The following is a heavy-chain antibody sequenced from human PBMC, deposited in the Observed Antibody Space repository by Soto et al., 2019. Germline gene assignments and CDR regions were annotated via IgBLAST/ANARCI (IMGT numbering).Heavy chain of an antibody. CDR1: EFTSSRSG. J-gene: IGHJ6*03. CDR2: ISTGSSTI. D-gene: IGHD1-26*01. Sequence: GGSLRLSCAASEFTSSRSGINWVRQAPGKGLEWVSYISTGSSTIYYADSVKGRLTISRDNARKSVGLQMNSLRAEDTAVYYCATVAKSAAATYFYYMDVWGKGTTVTVSS. CDR3: ATVAKSAAATYFYYMDV. V-gene: IGHV3-48*01.